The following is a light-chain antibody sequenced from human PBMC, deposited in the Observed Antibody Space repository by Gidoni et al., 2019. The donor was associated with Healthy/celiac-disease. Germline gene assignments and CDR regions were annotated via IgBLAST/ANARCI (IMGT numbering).Light chain of an antibody. V-gene: IGKV2-28*01. Sequence: CLSSQSLLHSNGYNYLDWYLQKPVQSPQLLIYLGSNRSSGVPDMFSGIGSGTYFTLKISRVEAEDVGVYYCMQALQTPVTFGPGTKVDIK. J-gene: IGKJ3*01. CDR2: LGS. CDR1: QSLLHSNGYNY. CDR3: MQALQTPVT.